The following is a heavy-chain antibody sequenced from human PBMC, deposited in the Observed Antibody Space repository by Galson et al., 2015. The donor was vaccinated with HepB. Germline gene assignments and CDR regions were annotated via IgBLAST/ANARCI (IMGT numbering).Heavy chain of an antibody. J-gene: IGHJ2*01. Sequence: SLRLSCAASGFTVSSYAMSWVRQAPGKGLEWVSALSSSSSAHYADSVKGRFTISRDKSKNALYLQMNSLRAEDTAVYYCAKDPTSFLYYFDLWGRGTLVTVSS. CDR2: LSSSSSA. CDR1: GFTVSSYA. CDR3: AKDPTSFLYYFDL. V-gene: IGHV3-23*01. D-gene: IGHD2/OR15-2a*01.